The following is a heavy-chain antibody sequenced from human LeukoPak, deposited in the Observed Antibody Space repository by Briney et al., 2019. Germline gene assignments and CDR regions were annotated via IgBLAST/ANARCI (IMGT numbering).Heavy chain of an antibody. CDR2: FDPEDGET. CDR1: GYTRTELS. V-gene: IGHV1-24*01. D-gene: IGHD1-26*01. Sequence: GASVKVSCKVSGYTRTELSMHWVRQAPGKGLEWMGGFDPEDGETIYAQKFQGRVTMTEDTSTDTAYMELSSLRSEDTAVYYCATSQSIVGDTPFDYWGQGTLVTVSS. CDR3: ATSQSIVGDTPFDY. J-gene: IGHJ4*02.